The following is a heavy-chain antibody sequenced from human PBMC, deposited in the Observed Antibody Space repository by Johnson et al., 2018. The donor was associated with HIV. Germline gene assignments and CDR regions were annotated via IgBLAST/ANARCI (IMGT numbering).Heavy chain of an antibody. CDR1: GFTFSDYY. Sequence: QMLLVESGGGLVKPGGSLRLSCAASGFTFSDYYMSWIRQAPGKGLEWVSYISISGSTIYYADSVKGRFTISRDNAKNSLYLQMNSLRAEDTAVYYCARDRTSQRWELLPDGAFDIWGQWTMVTVSS. D-gene: IGHD1-26*01. CDR3: ARDRTSQRWELLPDGAFDI. CDR2: ISISGSTI. J-gene: IGHJ3*02. V-gene: IGHV3-11*04.